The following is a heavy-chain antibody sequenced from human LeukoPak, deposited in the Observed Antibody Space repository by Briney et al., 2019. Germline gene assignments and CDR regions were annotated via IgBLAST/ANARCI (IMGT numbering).Heavy chain of an antibody. V-gene: IGHV4-4*07. Sequence: SETLSLTCTVSGGSISSYYWSWIRQPAGQGLEWIGRLFSSGTTNYNPSLKSRVTISGDTSNNRFSLKLTSVTAADTAVYYCAREPTRENWFDPWGQGTLVTVSS. CDR1: GGSISSYY. CDR2: LFSSGTT. CDR3: AREPTRENWFDP. D-gene: IGHD4-11*01. J-gene: IGHJ5*02.